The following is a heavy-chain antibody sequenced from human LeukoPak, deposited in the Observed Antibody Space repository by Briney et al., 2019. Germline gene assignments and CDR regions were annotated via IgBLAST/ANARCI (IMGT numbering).Heavy chain of an antibody. CDR2: IWYDGSSK. J-gene: IGHJ4*02. D-gene: IGHD2-15*01. V-gene: IGHV3-33*01. CDR3: ARGQYSPDY. Sequence: AGGSLRLSCAASGFTFSSYGMHWVRQAPGKGLEWVAVIWYDGSSKYYTDSVKGRFTISRDNSKNTLCLQMNSLRAEDTAVYYCARGQYSPDYWGQGTLVTVSS. CDR1: GFTFSSYG.